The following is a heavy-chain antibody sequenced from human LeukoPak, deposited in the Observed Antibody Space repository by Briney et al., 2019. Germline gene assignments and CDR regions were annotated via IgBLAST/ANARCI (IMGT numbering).Heavy chain of an antibody. CDR1: GYSFTSYW. V-gene: IGHV5-51*01. J-gene: IGHJ6*03. D-gene: IGHD3-10*01. Sequence: GESLKISCKGSGYSFTSYWISWVRQMPGKGLEWMGIIYPGDSDTRYSPSFQGQVTISADKSISTAYLQWSSLKASDTAMYYCARRVRFYYGSGSYYYMDVWGKGTTVTVSS. CDR3: ARRVRFYYGSGSYYYMDV. CDR2: IYPGDSDT.